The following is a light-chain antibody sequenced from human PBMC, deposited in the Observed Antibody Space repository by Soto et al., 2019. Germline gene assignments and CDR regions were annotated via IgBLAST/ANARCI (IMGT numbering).Light chain of an antibody. Sequence: EIVLTQSPDTLSLSPGERATLSCRASQSVSNSYLAWYQQKPGQAPRLLIYGASGRATGIPDRFSGGESGTDFTLTISRLEPEDFAVYYCQQYGSSPFTFGPGTKVDIK. V-gene: IGKV3-20*01. CDR3: QQYGSSPFT. CDR1: QSVSNSY. J-gene: IGKJ3*01. CDR2: GAS.